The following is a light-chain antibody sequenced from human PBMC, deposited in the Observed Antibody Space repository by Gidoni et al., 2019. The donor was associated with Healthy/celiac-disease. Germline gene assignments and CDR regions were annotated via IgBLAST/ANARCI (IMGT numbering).Light chain of an antibody. Sequence: DIVLTQSPGTLPLSPGERATISCRARQSVSSSYLAWYQQKPGQAPRLLIYGASSRAPGLPDRFSGSGSGTDFTLTISRLEPEDFAVYYCQQYGSSLITFGQGTRLEIK. V-gene: IGKV3-20*01. CDR3: QQYGSSLIT. J-gene: IGKJ5*01. CDR1: QSVSSSY. CDR2: GAS.